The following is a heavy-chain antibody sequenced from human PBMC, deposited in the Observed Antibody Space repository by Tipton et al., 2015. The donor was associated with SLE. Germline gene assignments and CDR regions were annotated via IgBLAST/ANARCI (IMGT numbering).Heavy chain of an antibody. V-gene: IGHV3-33*01. J-gene: IGHJ4*02. Sequence: SLRLSCAASGFTFSSYGMHWVRQAPGKGLEWVAVIWYDGSEKYYVDSVKGRFTISRDNAKNSLFLQLNSLRAEDTAVYYCARSRAVAGPVYFDYWGQGTLVTVSS. CDR2: IWYDGSEK. D-gene: IGHD6-19*01. CDR3: ARSRAVAGPVYFDY. CDR1: GFTFSSYG.